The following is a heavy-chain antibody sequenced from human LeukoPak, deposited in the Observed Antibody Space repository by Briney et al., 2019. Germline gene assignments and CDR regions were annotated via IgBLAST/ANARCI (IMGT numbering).Heavy chain of an antibody. V-gene: IGHV3-30-3*01. CDR1: GFTFSSYA. CDR2: ISYDGSNK. CDR3: ARGGDIVATYFDY. D-gene: IGHD5-12*01. Sequence: PGGSLRLSCAASGFTFSSYAMHWVRQAPGKGLEWVAVISYDGSNKYYADSVKGRFTISRDNSKNTLYLQMNSLRAEDTAVYYCARGGDIVATYFDYWGQGTLVTVSS. J-gene: IGHJ4*02.